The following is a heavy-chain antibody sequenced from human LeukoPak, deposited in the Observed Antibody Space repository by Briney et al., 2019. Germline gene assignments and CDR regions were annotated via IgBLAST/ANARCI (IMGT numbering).Heavy chain of an antibody. J-gene: IGHJ4*02. V-gene: IGHV4-34*01. CDR1: GESFSGYY. Sequence: PSETLSLTCAVYGESFSGYYWSWIRQPPGKGLEWIGEINHSGSTNYNPSLKSRVTISVDASKNQFSLKLSSVTAADTAVYYCASSARWLPNDYWGQGTLVTVSS. CDR3: ASSARWLPNDY. D-gene: IGHD5-24*01. CDR2: INHSGST.